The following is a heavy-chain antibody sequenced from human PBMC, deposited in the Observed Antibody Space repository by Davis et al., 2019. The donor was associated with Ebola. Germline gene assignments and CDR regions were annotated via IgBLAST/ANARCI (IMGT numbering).Heavy chain of an antibody. CDR1: GGSIRTHY. V-gene: IGHV4-59*08. J-gene: IGHJ5*01. CDR3: ARRVEMTVGGGYNRFDS. Sequence: PSETLSLTCTVSGGSIRTHYWNWIRQPPGKGLEWIGYVYYSGSTNYNPSLKSRVTITEDTSKNQFSLNLTPVTAADTAVYYCARRVEMTVGGGYNRFDSWGQGTLVTVSS. CDR2: VYYSGST. D-gene: IGHD2-21*02.